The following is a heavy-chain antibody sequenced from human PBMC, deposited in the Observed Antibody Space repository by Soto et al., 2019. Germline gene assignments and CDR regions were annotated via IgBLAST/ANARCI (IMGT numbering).Heavy chain of an antibody. D-gene: IGHD5-12*01. CDR1: GYSFTSYW. CDR2: IYPGDSDT. V-gene: IGHV5-51*01. CDR3: ARHLVYSGYDLHPFDP. Sequence: GESLKISCKGSGYSFTSYWIGWVRQMPGKGLEWMWIIYPGDSDTRYSLSFQGQVTISADKSISTAYLQWSSLKASDTAMYYCARHLVYSGYDLHPFDPWGQGTLVTVSS. J-gene: IGHJ5*02.